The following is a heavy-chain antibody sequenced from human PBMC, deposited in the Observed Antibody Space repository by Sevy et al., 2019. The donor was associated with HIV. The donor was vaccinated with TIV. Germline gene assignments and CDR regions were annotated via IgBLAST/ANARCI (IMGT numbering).Heavy chain of an antibody. D-gene: IGHD2-21*02. CDR3: ARVAVEYCTDDCYHRFDY. CDR2: ISYSGTNK. V-gene: IGHV3-30-3*01. Sequence: GGSLRLSCAASGFTFTLYAIHWVRQAPGKGLEWVALISYSGTNKYYADSVKGRFTISRDDSKKTAYLKMNNLRTDDTAVYYCARVAVEYCTDDCYHRFDYWGQGTQVTVSS. J-gene: IGHJ4*02. CDR1: GFTFTLYA.